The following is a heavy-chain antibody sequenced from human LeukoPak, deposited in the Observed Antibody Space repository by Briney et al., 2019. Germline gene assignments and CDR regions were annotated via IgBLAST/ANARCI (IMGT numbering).Heavy chain of an antibody. J-gene: IGHJ4*02. CDR2: INPNSGGT. CDR3: ARERYSYGNFDY. V-gene: IGHV1-2*02. D-gene: IGHD5-18*01. CDR1: GYTLTELS. Sequence: ASVKVSCKVSGYTLTELSMHWVRQAPGHGLEWMGWINPNSGGTNYAQKFQGRVTMTRDTSISTAYMELSRLRSDDTAVYYCARERYSYGNFDYWGQGTLVTVSS.